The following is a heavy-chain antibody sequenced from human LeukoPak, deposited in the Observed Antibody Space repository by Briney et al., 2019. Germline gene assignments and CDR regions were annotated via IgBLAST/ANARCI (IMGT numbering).Heavy chain of an antibody. D-gene: IGHD6-13*01. CDR1: GGSISSSSYY. CDR2: IYWSGST. J-gene: IGHJ4*02. CDR3: AKLVAASGSAYLDY. Sequence: PSETLSLTCTVSGGSISSSSYYWGWIRQPPGKGLEWIGPIYWSGSTFYNPSLKSRVSISVDPSKNLFSLILISVTATDTAVFYCAKLVAASGSAYLDYWGQGTLVTVSS. V-gene: IGHV4-39*01.